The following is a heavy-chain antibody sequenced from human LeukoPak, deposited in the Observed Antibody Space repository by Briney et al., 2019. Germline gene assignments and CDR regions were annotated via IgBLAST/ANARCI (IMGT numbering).Heavy chain of an antibody. Sequence: ASVKVSCKASGYTFTSYGISWVRQAPGQGLEWMGWINAYNGNTNYAQKLQGRVTMTTDTSTSTAYMELRSLRSDDTAVYYCARSGYCSSTSCALYNWFDPWGQGTLVTVSS. CDR3: ARSGYCSSTSCALYNWFDP. CDR2: INAYNGNT. CDR1: GYTFTSYG. D-gene: IGHD2-2*03. V-gene: IGHV1-18*01. J-gene: IGHJ5*02.